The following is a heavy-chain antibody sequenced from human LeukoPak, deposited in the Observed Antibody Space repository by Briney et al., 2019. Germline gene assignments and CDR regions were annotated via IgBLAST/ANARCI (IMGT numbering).Heavy chain of an antibody. D-gene: IGHD5-24*01. CDR1: GYTFTSYY. J-gene: IGHJ4*02. V-gene: IGHV1-46*01. CDR2: INPSGGST. CDR3: ASHGTNRDGYNPYYFDY. Sequence: ASVKVSYKASGYTFTSYYMHWVRQAPGQGLEWMGIINPSGGSTSYAQKFQGRVTMTRDTSTSTVYMELSSLRSEDTAVYYCASHGTNRDGYNPYYFDYWGQGTLVTVSS.